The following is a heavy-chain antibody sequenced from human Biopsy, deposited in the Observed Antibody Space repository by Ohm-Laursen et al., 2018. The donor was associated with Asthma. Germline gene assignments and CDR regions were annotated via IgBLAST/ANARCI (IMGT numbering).Heavy chain of an antibody. J-gene: IGHJ5*02. Sequence: GASVKVSCKASGYTFTSYGISWVRQAPGQGLEWMGRINPNSGATNYAQKFQGRVTMTRDTSISTAYMEVSRLRSDDTAVYYCARGQKSAGDRWFDPWGQGTLVTVSS. D-gene: IGHD6-13*01. CDR3: ARGQKSAGDRWFDP. V-gene: IGHV1-2*06. CDR2: INPNSGAT. CDR1: GYTFTSYG.